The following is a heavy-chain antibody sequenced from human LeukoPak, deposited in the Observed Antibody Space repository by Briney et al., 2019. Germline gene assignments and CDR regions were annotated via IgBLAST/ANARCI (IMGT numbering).Heavy chain of an antibody. CDR3: ARGADHGGSYYPD. V-gene: IGHV3-74*01. Sequence: PGDSLRLSCAASGFAFSSYAMSWVRQAPGKGPVWVSRMKTDGTRIEYADSVKGRFTISRDNAKNTLFLQMSSLRVEDTAVYYCARGADHGGSYYPDWGQGTRVTVSS. J-gene: IGHJ4*02. CDR2: MKTDGTRI. D-gene: IGHD3-10*01. CDR1: GFAFSSYA.